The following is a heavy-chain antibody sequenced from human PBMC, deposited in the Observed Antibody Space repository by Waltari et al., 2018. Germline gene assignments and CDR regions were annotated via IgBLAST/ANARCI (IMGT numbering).Heavy chain of an antibody. CDR3: ARSPGTGDHTYYFDY. V-gene: IGHV4-59*01. CDR1: GGSISSYY. J-gene: IGHJ4*02. CDR2: IYYSGST. Sequence: QVQLQESGPGLVKPSETLSLTCTVSGGSISSYYWSWIRQPPGKGLEWIGYIYYSGSTNYNPSLKSRVTISVDTSKNQFSLKLSSVTAADTAVYYCARSPGTGDHTYYFDYWGQGTLVTVSS. D-gene: IGHD7-27*01.